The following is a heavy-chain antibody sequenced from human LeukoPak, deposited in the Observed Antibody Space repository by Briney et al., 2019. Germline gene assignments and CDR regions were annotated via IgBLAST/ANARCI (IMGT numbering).Heavy chain of an antibody. CDR1: GFMFPDYG. CDR2: INWDASST. Sequence: PGGSLRLSCAASGFMFPDYGMNWVRQVPGKGLEWVSGINWDASSTNHADSVKGRFTISRDNAKNSLYLQMNTLRAEDTALYYCARDFKYCTGGVCHFTAVADYWGQGTLVTVSS. V-gene: IGHV3-20*04. CDR3: ARDFKYCTGGVCHFTAVADY. J-gene: IGHJ4*02. D-gene: IGHD2-8*02.